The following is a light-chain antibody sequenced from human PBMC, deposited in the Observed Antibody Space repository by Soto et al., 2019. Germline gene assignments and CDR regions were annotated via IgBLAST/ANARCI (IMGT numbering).Light chain of an antibody. CDR2: YDD. CDR1: SSNIGNNA. J-gene: IGLJ2*01. CDR3: AAWDYSLNGVV. Sequence: QSVLTQPASVSEAPRQRVTISCSGSSSNIGNNAVNWYQQLPGKAPKLLIYYDDLLPSGVSDRFSGSKSGTSASLAISGLQSEDEADYYCAAWDYSLNGVVFGGGTKLTVL. V-gene: IGLV1-36*01.